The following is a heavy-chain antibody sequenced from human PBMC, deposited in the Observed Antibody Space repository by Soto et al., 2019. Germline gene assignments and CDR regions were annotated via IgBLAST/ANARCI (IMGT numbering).Heavy chain of an antibody. Sequence: SETLSLTCTVSGGSISSGDYYWSWIRQPPGKGLEWIGYVYYSGSTYYNPSLKSRVTISVDTSKNQFSLKLSSVTAADTAVYYCARRGLDYYYGMDVWGQGTTVTVSS. J-gene: IGHJ6*02. CDR1: GGSISSGDYY. CDR3: ARRGLDYYYGMDV. CDR2: VYYSGST. D-gene: IGHD3-16*01. V-gene: IGHV4-30-4*01.